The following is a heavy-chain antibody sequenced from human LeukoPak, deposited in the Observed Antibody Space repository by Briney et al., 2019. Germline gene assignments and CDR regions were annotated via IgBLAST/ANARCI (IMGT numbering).Heavy chain of an antibody. CDR3: ARYIAAAGKGYYYYYMDV. CDR1: GYTFTGYY. CDR2: INPNSGGT. J-gene: IGHJ6*03. D-gene: IGHD6-13*01. Sequence: GASVKVSCKAYGYTFTGYYMHWVRQAPGQGLEWMGRINPNSGGTNYAQKFQGRVTMTRDTSISTAYMELSRLRSDDTAVYYCARYIAAAGKGYYYYYMDVWGKGTTVTVSS. V-gene: IGHV1-2*06.